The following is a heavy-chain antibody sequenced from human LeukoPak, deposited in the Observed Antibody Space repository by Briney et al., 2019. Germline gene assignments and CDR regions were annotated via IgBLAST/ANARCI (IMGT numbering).Heavy chain of an antibody. V-gene: IGHV4-39*01. CDR3: ARQISDYYYYYMDV. D-gene: IGHD2/OR15-2a*01. CDR2: IYDSGNE. Sequence: SETLSLTCTVSGGSISTSAFYWGWIRQPPGKGLEWIGSIYDSGNEFYNPSLKNRVTISADTSKNQFSLKLNSVTAADTAMYYCARQISDYYYYYMDVWGEGITVTVSS. J-gene: IGHJ6*03. CDR1: GGSISTSAFY.